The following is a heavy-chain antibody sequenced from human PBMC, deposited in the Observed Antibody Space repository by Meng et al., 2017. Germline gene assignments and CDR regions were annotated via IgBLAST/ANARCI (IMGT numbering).Heavy chain of an antibody. CDR1: GFTVSSYA. V-gene: IGHV3-30*01. J-gene: IGHJ4*02. CDR3: ARGPQTSIAVDY. CDR2: ISYDGSNK. Sequence: QLVGSGGGLVQPGRSLGLSCSASGFTVSSYAMLWVRQAPGKGLEWVAVISYDGSNKYYADSVKGRFTISRDNSKNTLYLQMNSLRAEDTAVYYCARGPQTSIAVDYWGQGTLVTVSS. D-gene: IGHD6-19*01.